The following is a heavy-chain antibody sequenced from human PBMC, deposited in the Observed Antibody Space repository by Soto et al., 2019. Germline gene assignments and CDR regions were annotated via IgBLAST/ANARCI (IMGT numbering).Heavy chain of an antibody. CDR3: ARANDRSPSE. CDR2: IHTSGST. J-gene: IGHJ4*02. Sequence: QVQLQESGPGLVKPSETLSLTCTVSGGSISSYYWTWIRQPAGKGLEWIGRIHTSGSTNYNPSLKSRVTMSVDTAKNKFSLRLSSVTSADTAVYYCARANDRSPSEWGQGTLVTVSS. V-gene: IGHV4-4*07. CDR1: GGSISSYY.